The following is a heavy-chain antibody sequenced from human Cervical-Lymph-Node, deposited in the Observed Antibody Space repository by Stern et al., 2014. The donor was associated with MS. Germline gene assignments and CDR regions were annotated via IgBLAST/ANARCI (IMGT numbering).Heavy chain of an antibody. Sequence: VQLVQSGGGLVKPGGSLRLSCAACGFTFSSYSMNWVRQAPGKGLEWVSSISSSSSYIYYADSVKGRFTISRDNAKNSLYLQMNSLRAEDTAVYYCARDRSVMVAATPDYWGQGTLVTVSS. J-gene: IGHJ4*02. CDR3: ARDRSVMVAATPDY. CDR1: GFTFSSYS. V-gene: IGHV3-21*01. D-gene: IGHD2-15*01. CDR2: ISSSSSYI.